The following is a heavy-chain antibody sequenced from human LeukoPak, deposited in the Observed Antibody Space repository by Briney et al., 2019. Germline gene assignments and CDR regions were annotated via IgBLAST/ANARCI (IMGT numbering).Heavy chain of an antibody. CDR3: ARHVEIAVAGPIDY. CDR2: IYYSGST. Sequence: SETLSLTCTVSGGSISSSRDYWGWIRQPPGKGLEWIGSIYYSGSTYYNPSLKSRVTISVDTSKNQFPLKLSPVTAADTAVYYCARHVEIAVAGPIDYWGQGTLVTVSS. CDR1: GGSISSSRDY. J-gene: IGHJ4*02. V-gene: IGHV4-39*01. D-gene: IGHD6-19*01.